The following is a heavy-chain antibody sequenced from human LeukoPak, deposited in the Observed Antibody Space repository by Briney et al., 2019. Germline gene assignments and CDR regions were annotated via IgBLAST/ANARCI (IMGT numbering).Heavy chain of an antibody. J-gene: IGHJ4*02. D-gene: IGHD2-21*01. CDR3: AKEVSIISRGLDY. Sequence: GGSLRLSCAASGFTFSSYAMSWVRQAPGKGLEWVSGISGSGDNTYYADSVKGRFTISRDNSKNTLYLQMNSLRADDTAVYYWAKEVSIISRGLDYWGQGILVTVSS. CDR1: GFTFSSYA. CDR2: ISGSGDNT. V-gene: IGHV3-23*01.